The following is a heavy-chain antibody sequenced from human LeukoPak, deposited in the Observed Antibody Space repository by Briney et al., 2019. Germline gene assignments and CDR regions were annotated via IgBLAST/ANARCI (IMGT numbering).Heavy chain of an antibody. Sequence: GGSLRLSCAASGFTFSTYGMHWVRQAPGKGLEWVAVIWYDGSNKYYADSVKGRFTISRDSSKNTLYLQMNSLRAEDTAVYYCARELYGDQGGYWGQGTLVAVSS. CDR3: ARELYGDQGGY. CDR1: GFTFSTYG. V-gene: IGHV3-33*01. J-gene: IGHJ4*02. D-gene: IGHD4-17*01. CDR2: IWYDGSNK.